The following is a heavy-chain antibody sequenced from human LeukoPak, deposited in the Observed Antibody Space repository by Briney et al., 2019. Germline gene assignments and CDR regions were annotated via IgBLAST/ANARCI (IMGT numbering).Heavy chain of an antibody. J-gene: IGHJ4*02. V-gene: IGHV3-48*01. Sequence: GGSLRLSCAASGFTFSSYSMNWVRQAPGKGLEWVSFISSSSTIYYADSVKGRFTISRDNAKNSLYLQMNSLGAEDTAVYYCARGREGGIVVVTARGLYFDYRGQGTLVTVSS. CDR3: ARGREGGIVVVTARGLYFDY. D-gene: IGHD2-21*02. CDR2: ISSSSTI. CDR1: GFTFSSYS.